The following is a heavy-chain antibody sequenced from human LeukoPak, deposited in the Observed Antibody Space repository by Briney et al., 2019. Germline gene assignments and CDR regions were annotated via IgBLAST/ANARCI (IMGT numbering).Heavy chain of an antibody. V-gene: IGHV4-59*01. CDR2: IYYNGHT. CDR3: TRGTTVISLDY. J-gene: IGHJ4*02. CDR1: GGSMISYY. Sequence: SETLSLTCTVSGGSMISYYWTWIRQAPGKGLEWLGYIYYNGHTNYNPSLKSRVTMSIDTSKTHFSLNLRSVTAADTAVYYCTRGTTVISLDYWGQGILVTVSS. D-gene: IGHD4-23*01.